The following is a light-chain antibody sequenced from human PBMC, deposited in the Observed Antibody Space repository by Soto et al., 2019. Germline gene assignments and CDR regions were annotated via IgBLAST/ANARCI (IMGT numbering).Light chain of an antibody. CDR3: QQRSNWPPEVT. Sequence: EIVLTQSPDTLSLPQGERATLSCRASQSVGSSLAWYQRKPGQAPRLLIYVASNRATGIPARFSGSGSGTDFTLTISSLEPEDFAVYYCQQRSNWPPEVTFGPGTKVDIK. J-gene: IGKJ3*01. V-gene: IGKV3-11*01. CDR2: VAS. CDR1: QSVGSS.